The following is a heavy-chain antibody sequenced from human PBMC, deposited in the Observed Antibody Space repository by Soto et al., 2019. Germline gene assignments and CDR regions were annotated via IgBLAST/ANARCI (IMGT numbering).Heavy chain of an antibody. CDR1: GFIFSNYG. D-gene: IGHD3-10*01. CDR3: VGGQYYFDY. V-gene: IGHV3-33*03. Sequence: QVQLVESGGGVVQPGRSLRLSCAASGFIFSNYGMHWVRQAPGKGLEWVALIWYDGSNKYYADSVKGRFTISRDNSKNTLYLQMNSLRPEDTALYYCVGGQYYFDYRGQGTLVIVSS. J-gene: IGHJ4*02. CDR2: IWYDGSNK.